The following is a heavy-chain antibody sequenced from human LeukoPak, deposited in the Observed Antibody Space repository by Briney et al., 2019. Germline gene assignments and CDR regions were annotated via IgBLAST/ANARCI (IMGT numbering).Heavy chain of an antibody. Sequence: PGGSLRLSCAASGFTVSSNYMSWVRQAPGKGLEWVSVIYSGGSTYYADSVEGRFTISRDNSKNTLYLQMNSLRAEDTAVYYCAKEYHTASDYWGQGTLVTVSS. J-gene: IGHJ4*02. CDR2: IYSGGST. D-gene: IGHD5-18*01. V-gene: IGHV3-53*01. CDR3: AKEYHTASDY. CDR1: GFTVSSNY.